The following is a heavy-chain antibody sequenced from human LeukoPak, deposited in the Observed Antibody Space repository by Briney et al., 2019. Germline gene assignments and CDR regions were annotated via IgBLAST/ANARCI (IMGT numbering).Heavy chain of an antibody. J-gene: IGHJ4*02. D-gene: IGHD3-22*01. CDR1: GFTFSSYS. V-gene: IGHV3-21*01. CDR2: ISSSSSYI. Sequence: GGSLRLSCAASGFTFSSYSMNWVRQAPGKGLEWVSSISSSSSYIYYADSVKGRFTISRDNAKNSLYLQMNSLRAEDTAVYYCARVSESRYYYDSSAHFDYWGQGTLVTVSS. CDR3: ARVSESRYYYDSSAHFDY.